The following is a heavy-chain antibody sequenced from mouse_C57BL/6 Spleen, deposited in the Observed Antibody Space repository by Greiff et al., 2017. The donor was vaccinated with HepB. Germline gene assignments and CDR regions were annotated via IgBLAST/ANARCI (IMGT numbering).Heavy chain of an antibody. J-gene: IGHJ2*01. D-gene: IGHD3-1*01. CDR1: GYAFSSSW. CDR3: ARDRGYPYYFDC. V-gene: IGHV1-82*01. CDR2: IYPGDGDT. Sequence: QVQLQQSGPELVKPGASVKISCKASGYAFSSSWMNWVKQRPGKGLEWIGRIYPGDGDTNYNGKFKGKATLTADKSSSTAYMQLSSLTSEDSAVYFCARDRGYPYYFDCWGQGTTLTVSS.